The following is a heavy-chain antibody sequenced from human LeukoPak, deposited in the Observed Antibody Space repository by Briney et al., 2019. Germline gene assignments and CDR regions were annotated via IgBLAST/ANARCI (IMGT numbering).Heavy chain of an antibody. CDR1: GGSFSGYY. D-gene: IGHD2-2*01. Sequence: PSETLSLTCAVYGGSFSGYYWSWIRQPPGKGLEWIGEIKHSGSTNYNPSLKSRVTISVDTSKNQFSLKLSSVTAADTAVYYCAREKRKGIGYCSSTSCWNGWFDPWGQGTLVTVSS. CDR2: IKHSGST. CDR3: AREKRKGIGYCSSTSCWNGWFDP. V-gene: IGHV4-34*01. J-gene: IGHJ5*02.